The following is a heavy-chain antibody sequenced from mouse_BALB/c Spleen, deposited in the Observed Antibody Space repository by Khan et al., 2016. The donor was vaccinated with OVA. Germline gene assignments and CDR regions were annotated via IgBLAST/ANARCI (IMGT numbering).Heavy chain of an antibody. CDR2: ISYSGNT. Sequence: VQLKESGPGLVKPSQSLSLTCTVTGYSITSEYTWNWIRQFPGNKLEWMGFISYSGNTRYNPSLKSRISITRDTSKNQFFLQLNSVTSEDTATYYCARKDYYDYDPFPYWGQGTLVIVSA. J-gene: IGHJ3*01. CDR3: ARKDYYDYDPFPY. CDR1: GYSITSEYT. V-gene: IGHV3-2*02. D-gene: IGHD2-4*01.